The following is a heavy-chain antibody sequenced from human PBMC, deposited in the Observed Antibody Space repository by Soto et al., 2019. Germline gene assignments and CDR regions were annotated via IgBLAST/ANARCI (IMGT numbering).Heavy chain of an antibody. Sequence: QMQLVQSGAEVKKPGASVKVSCKASGYTFTSYDINWVRQATGQGLEWMGWMNPNSGNTGYAQKFQGRVTMTRNTSISTAYMELSSLRSEDTAVYYCARAHCSGGSCYYTGDYWGQGTLVTVSS. D-gene: IGHD2-15*01. J-gene: IGHJ4*02. CDR1: GYTFTSYD. V-gene: IGHV1-8*01. CDR3: ARAHCSGGSCYYTGDY. CDR2: MNPNSGNT.